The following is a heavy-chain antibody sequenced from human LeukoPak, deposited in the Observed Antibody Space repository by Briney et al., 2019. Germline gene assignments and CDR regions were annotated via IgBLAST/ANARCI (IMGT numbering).Heavy chain of an antibody. Sequence: GGCLSLSCAVSGFTFSRYTMNCVRQAPGPGLEWGSSISSSSSYIYYAHSIKGRFTISRDNAKNSRYLQMNSLRAEDTAVYYCARVPAPWGQGTLVTVSS. CDR2: ISSSSSYI. J-gene: IGHJ5*02. V-gene: IGHV3-21*01. CDR1: GFTFSRYT. CDR3: ARVPAP.